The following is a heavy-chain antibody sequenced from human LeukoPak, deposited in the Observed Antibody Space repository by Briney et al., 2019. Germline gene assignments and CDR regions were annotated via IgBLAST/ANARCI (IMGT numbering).Heavy chain of an antibody. CDR1: GFTVSSNY. J-gene: IGHJ4*02. V-gene: IGHV3-53*01. CDR3: ARRDYYESSGLY. CDR2: IYSGGST. D-gene: IGHD3-22*01. Sequence: PGGSLGLSCAASGFTVSSNYMSWVRQAPGKGLEWVSVIYSGGSTYYADSVKGRFTISRDNSKNTLYLQMNSLRAEDTAVYYCARRDYYESSGLYWGQGTLVTVSS.